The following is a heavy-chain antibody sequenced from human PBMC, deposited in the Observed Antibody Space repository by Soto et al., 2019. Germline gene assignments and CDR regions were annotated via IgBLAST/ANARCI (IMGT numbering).Heavy chain of an antibody. CDR2: IYYSGST. Sequence: SETLSLICTVSGGSVSSGSYYWSWIRQPPGKGLEWIGYIYYSGSTNYNPSLKSRVTISVDTSKNQFSLKLSSVTAADTAVYYCARVWSRRYYGPWGQGTLVTVSS. CDR1: GGSVSSGSYY. CDR3: ARVWSRRYYGP. V-gene: IGHV4-61*01. J-gene: IGHJ5*02. D-gene: IGHD4-17*01.